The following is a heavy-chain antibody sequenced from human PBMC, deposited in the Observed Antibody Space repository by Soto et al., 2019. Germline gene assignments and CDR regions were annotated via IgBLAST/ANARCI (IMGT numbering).Heavy chain of an antibody. CDR1: GFTFSSYW. CDR2: IKQDGSEK. V-gene: IGHV3-7*03. D-gene: IGHD6-19*01. CDR3: ARVGSAIAVAGTGSGAFDT. Sequence: PGGSLRLSCAASGFTFSSYWMSWVRQAPGKGLEWVANIKQDGSEKYYVDSVKGRFTISRDNAKNSLYLQMNSLRAEDTAVYYCARVGSAIAVAGTGSGAFDTWGQGTMVTVSS. J-gene: IGHJ3*02.